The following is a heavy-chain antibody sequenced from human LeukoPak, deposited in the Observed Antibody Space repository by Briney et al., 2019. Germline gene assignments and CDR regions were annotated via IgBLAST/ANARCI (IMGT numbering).Heavy chain of an antibody. Sequence: GESLKISCKGSGYSFTSYWIGWVRQIPGKGLEWMGIIYPGDSDTRYSPSFQGQVTISADKSISTAYLQWSGLKASDTAMYYCASSNTMVRGVIPPYFEYWGQGTLVTVSS. CDR1: GYSFTSYW. CDR2: IYPGDSDT. J-gene: IGHJ4*02. V-gene: IGHV5-51*01. CDR3: ASSNTMVRGVIPPYFEY. D-gene: IGHD3-10*01.